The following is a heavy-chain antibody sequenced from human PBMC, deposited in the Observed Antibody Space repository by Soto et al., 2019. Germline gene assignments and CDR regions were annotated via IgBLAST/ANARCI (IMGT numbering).Heavy chain of an antibody. J-gene: IGHJ6*03. V-gene: IGHV3-11*01. CDR1: AFTFSDYY. CDR2: ISSGGGTA. Sequence: QVQLVESGGGFVKPGGSLRLSCAASAFTFSDYYMSWIRQAPGKGLEWVSYISSGGGTAYYADSVKGRFTISRDNAKNSLFRQMNSRRGEDTAVYYCARAPETTEPWEYFYYYMDVWGKGPTVTVSS. D-gene: IGHD4-17*01. CDR3: ARAPETTEPWEYFYYYMDV.